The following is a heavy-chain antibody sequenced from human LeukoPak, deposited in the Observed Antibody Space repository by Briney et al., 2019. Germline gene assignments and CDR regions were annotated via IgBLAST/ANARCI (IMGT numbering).Heavy chain of an antibody. CDR2: IYTSGST. V-gene: IGHV4-4*07. CDR3: ARASGLIWFGELLIHTGGAFDI. D-gene: IGHD3-10*01. J-gene: IGHJ3*02. Sequence: SETLSLTCTVSGGSISSYYWSWIRQPAGKGLEWIGRIYTSGSTNYNPSLKSRVTMSVDTSKNQFSLKLSSVTAADTAVYYCARASGLIWFGELLIHTGGAFDIWGQGKKVNGSS. CDR1: GGSISSYY.